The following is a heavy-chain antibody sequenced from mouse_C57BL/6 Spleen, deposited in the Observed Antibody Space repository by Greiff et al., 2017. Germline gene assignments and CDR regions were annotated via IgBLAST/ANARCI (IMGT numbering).Heavy chain of an antibody. CDR1: GYSITSGYY. CDR2: ISYDGSN. Sequence: DVHLVESGPGLVKPSQSLSLTCSVTGYSITSGYYWNWIRQFPGNKLEWMGYISYDGSNNYNPTLKHRISITRDTSKNQFFLKLNSVTTEDTATYYCARGGGMTTVDWYFDVWGTGTTVTVSS. CDR3: ARGGGMTTVDWYFDV. V-gene: IGHV3-6*01. D-gene: IGHD1-1*01. J-gene: IGHJ1*03.